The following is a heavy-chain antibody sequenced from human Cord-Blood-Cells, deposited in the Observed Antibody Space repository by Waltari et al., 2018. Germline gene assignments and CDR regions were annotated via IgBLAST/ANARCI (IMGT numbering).Heavy chain of an antibody. CDR2: INHSGST. J-gene: IGHJ5*02. Sequence: QVQLQQWGAGLLKSSEPLSLTCSVYGGSFSGYYWSWIRQPPGKGLEWIGEINHSGSTNYNPSLKSRVTISVDTSKNQFSLKLSSVTAADTAVYYCARGVATNWFDPWGQGTLVTVSS. D-gene: IGHD5-12*01. CDR3: ARGVATNWFDP. CDR1: GGSFSGYY. V-gene: IGHV4-34*01.